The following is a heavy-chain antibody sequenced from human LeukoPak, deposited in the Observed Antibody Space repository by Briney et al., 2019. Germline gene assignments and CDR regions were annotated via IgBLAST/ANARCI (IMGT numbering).Heavy chain of an antibody. J-gene: IGHJ2*01. CDR2: ISYDGSNK. CDR1: GFTFSSYA. V-gene: IGHV3-30-3*01. CDR3: VRDRSFYWYFAL. Sequence: GGSLRLSCAASGFTFSSYAMHWVRQAPGKGLEWVAVISYDGSNKYYAASVKGRFTISRDNSKNTLDLQMNSLRAEDTAVYYCVRDRSFYWYFALWGRGTPVTASS.